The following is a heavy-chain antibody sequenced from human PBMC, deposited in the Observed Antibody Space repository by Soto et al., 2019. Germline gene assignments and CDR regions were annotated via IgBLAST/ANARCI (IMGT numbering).Heavy chain of an antibody. D-gene: IGHD1-26*01. V-gene: IGHV3-30*03. CDR1: GFTFNSYG. Sequence: QVQLVESGGGVVQHGRSLRLSCAASGFTFNSYGMHWVRQGPGNGLEWVAFISYDSTKTYYADSVKVRFTISRDNSNSALYVQMNSLTGEDTAVYYCARTRSAWSDFHYYSLDVWGQGTTVTVSS. CDR2: ISYDSTKT. J-gene: IGHJ6*02. CDR3: ARTRSAWSDFHYYSLDV.